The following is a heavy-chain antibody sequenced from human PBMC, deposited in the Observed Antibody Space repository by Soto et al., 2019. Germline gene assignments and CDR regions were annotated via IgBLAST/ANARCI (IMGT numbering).Heavy chain of an antibody. CDR3: ARYLETVGGFDI. D-gene: IGHD1-1*01. V-gene: IGHV1-69*13. CDR1: GGTFSSYA. J-gene: IGHJ3*02. CDR2: IIPIFGTA. Sequence: ASVKVSCKASGGTFSSYAISWVRQAPGQGLEWMGGIIPIFGTANYAQKFQGRVTITADESTSTAYMELSSLRSEDTAVYYRARYLETVGGFDIWGQGTMVTVSS.